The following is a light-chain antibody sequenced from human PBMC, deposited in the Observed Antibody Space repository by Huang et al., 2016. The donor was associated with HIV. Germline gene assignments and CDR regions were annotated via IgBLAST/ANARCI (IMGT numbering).Light chain of an antibody. CDR2: GSS. J-gene: IGKJ4*01. CDR1: RSVSTN. CDR3: HQYNNWLLG. V-gene: IGKV3-15*01. Sequence: EIVMTQSPATLSVSPGQRVTLSCRANRSVSTNLAWYQQRHGQAPRLLIYGSSTRAPGIPARFSGSGSGTDFSLTISSLQSEDFVLYYCHQYNNWLLGFGGGTRV.